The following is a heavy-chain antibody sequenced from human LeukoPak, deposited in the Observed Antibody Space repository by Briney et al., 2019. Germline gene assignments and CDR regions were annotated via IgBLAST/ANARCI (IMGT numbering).Heavy chain of an antibody. CDR2: ISGSGGAT. CDR3: AKGVGIAVAGASYYFDY. CDR1: GFTFTNYA. V-gene: IGHV3-23*01. D-gene: IGHD6-19*01. Sequence: GGSLRLSCAASGFTFTNYAMGWVRQAPGKGLEWVSAISGSGGATYYADSVKGRFTISRDKSKNTLYLQMNSLSAEDTAVYYCAKGVGIAVAGASYYFDYWGQGTLVTVSS. J-gene: IGHJ4*02.